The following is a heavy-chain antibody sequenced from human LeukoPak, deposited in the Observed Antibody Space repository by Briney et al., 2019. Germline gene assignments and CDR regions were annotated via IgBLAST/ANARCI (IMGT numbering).Heavy chain of an antibody. CDR1: GFTFDDYG. J-gene: IGHJ3*02. V-gene: IGHV3-20*04. CDR2: INWNGGST. CDR3: ARVRRDGYYDSSGYHQDAFDI. D-gene: IGHD3-22*01. Sequence: GGSLRLSCAASGFTFDDYGMSWVRQAPGKGLEWVSGINWNGGSTVYADPVKGRFTISRGNAKNSLYLQMNGLRAEDTALYYCARVRRDGYYDSSGYHQDAFDIWGQGTMVTVSS.